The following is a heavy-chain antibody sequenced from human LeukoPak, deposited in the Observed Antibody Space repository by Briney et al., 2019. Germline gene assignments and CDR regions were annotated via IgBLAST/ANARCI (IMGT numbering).Heavy chain of an antibody. D-gene: IGHD3-10*01. J-gene: IGHJ3*02. CDR1: GFTFSSYT. V-gene: IGHV3-48*02. CDR3: AEVRSGAYDI. CDR2: ISSSCSPI. Sequence: GGSLRLSCAASGFTFSSYTMSWVRQAPGKGLEWISSISSSCSPIYYADSVKGRFTISRDNAENSLYLQMNSLRDEDTAVYYCAEVRSGAYDIWGQGTLVTISS.